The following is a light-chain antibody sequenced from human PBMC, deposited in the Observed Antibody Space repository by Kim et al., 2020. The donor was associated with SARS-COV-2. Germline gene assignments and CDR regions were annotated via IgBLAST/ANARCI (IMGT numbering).Light chain of an antibody. CDR2: EVI. J-gene: IGLJ2*01. Sequence: QSVLTQPPSASGSPGQSVAISCTGTSRDVGAYSYVSWYQQRPGKAPKLMIYEVIKRPSGVPDRFSGSKSGNTASLTVSGLQAEDEADYYCSSYAGRNQLVFGGGTQLTVL. V-gene: IGLV2-8*01. CDR3: SSYAGRNQLV. CDR1: SRDVGAYSY.